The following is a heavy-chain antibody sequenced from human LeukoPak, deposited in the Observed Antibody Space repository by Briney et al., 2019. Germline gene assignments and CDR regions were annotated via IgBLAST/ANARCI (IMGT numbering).Heavy chain of an antibody. Sequence: GGSLRLSCAASGFTFSSYSMNWVRQAPGKGLEWVSYISSSSSTIYYADSVKGRFTISRDNAKNSLYLQMNSLRAEDTAVYYCARDNRGIAVAGTDYWGQGTLVTVSS. J-gene: IGHJ4*02. V-gene: IGHV3-48*04. CDR1: GFTFSSYS. D-gene: IGHD6-19*01. CDR3: ARDNRGIAVAGTDY. CDR2: ISSSSSTI.